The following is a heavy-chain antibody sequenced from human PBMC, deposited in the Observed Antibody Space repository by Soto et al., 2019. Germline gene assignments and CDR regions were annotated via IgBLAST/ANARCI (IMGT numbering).Heavy chain of an antibody. D-gene: IGHD5-12*01. CDR1: NGPISSSNW. J-gene: IGHJ4*02. Sequence: QVQLQESGPGLVKPSGTLFLTCTVSNGPISSSNWWRWVRQSQGKGLEWIGAVAQNGYVGSIPSLKGRLTIVLNKPISRFSLTLTSVTAADSAVYYCARNRLDGYDFDSWGQGILVTVSS. CDR3: ARNRLDGYDFDS. V-gene: IGHV4-4*02. CDR2: VAQNGYV.